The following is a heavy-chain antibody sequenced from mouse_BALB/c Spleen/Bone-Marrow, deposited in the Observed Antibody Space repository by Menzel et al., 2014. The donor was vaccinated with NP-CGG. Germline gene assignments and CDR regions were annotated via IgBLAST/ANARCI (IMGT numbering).Heavy chain of an antibody. CDR2: IWAGGST. Sequence: VQGVESGPGLVAPSQSLSITCTVSGFSLXSYGVHWVRQPPGKGLEWLGVIWAGGSTNYNSALMSRLSISKDNSKSQVFLKMNSLQTDDTAMYYCARDPYYGSSEDAMDYWGQGTSVTVSS. CDR1: GFSLXSYG. V-gene: IGHV2-9*02. CDR3: ARDPYYGSSEDAMDY. D-gene: IGHD1-1*01. J-gene: IGHJ4*01.